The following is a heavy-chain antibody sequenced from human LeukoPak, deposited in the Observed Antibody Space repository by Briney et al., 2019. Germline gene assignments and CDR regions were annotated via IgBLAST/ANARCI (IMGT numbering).Heavy chain of an antibody. CDR3: AEGSWVVGATTEY. CDR1: GGSFSGYY. CDR2: INHSGST. J-gene: IGHJ4*02. Sequence: SETLSLTCAVYGGSFSGYYWSWIRQPPGKGLEWIGEINHSGSTNYNPSLKSRVTISVDTSKNQFSLKLGSVTAADTAVYYCAEGSWVVGATTEYWGQGTLVTVSS. D-gene: IGHD1-26*01. V-gene: IGHV4-34*01.